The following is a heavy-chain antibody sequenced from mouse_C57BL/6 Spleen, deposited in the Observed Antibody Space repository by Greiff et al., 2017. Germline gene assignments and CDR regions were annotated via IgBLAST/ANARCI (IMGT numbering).Heavy chain of an antibody. Sequence: VMLVESGPELVKPGASVKISCKASGYAFSSSWMNWVKQRPGKGLEWVGRIYPGDGDTNYNGKFKGKATLTADKSSSTAYMQLSSLTSEDSAVYFCARNYGSSYGGYFDYWGQGTTLTVSS. V-gene: IGHV1-82*01. CDR1: GYAFSSSW. CDR2: IYPGDGDT. CDR3: ARNYGSSYGGYFDY. J-gene: IGHJ2*01. D-gene: IGHD1-1*01.